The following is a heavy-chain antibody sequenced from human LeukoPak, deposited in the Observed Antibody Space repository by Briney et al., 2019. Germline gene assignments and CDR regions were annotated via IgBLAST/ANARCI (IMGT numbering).Heavy chain of an antibody. CDR1: GFTFSSYG. CDR3: AKIRDGYNWTPRDY. CDR2: IRYDGSNK. D-gene: IGHD5-24*01. J-gene: IGHJ4*02. V-gene: IGHV3-30*02. Sequence: PGGSLRLSCAASGFTFSSYGMHGFRQAPGKGLEGVAFIRYDGSNKYYADSVKGRFTISRDNSKNTLYLQMNSLRAEDTAVYYCAKIRDGYNWTPRDYWGQGTLVTVSS.